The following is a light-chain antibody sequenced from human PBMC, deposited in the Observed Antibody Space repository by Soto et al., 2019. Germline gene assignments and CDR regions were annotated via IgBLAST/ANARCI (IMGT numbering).Light chain of an antibody. J-gene: IGKJ4*01. Sequence: EIVMTQSPATLSVSPGERATVSCRASQSVSSKLAWYQQKPGQAPRLLIYGATTRATGIPARFSGSGSGTEFTLTISTLQSEDFAVYYGQQYTNWPLTFGGGTKVDIK. CDR2: GAT. V-gene: IGKV3-15*01. CDR3: QQYTNWPLT. CDR1: QSVSSK.